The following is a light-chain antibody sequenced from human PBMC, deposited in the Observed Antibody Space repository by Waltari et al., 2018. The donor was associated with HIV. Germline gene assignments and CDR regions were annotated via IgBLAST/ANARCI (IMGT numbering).Light chain of an antibody. CDR3: CSYAGNFIYV. Sequence: QSVLTQPRSVSGSPGHSVTISCTGTSRVIGIYNSVSWYQQHPGKAPKLLISDVTRRPSGVPDRFSGSKSGNTASLTISGLQADDEADYYCCSYAGNFIYVFGTGTKVTVL. CDR2: DVT. CDR1: SRVIGIYNS. J-gene: IGLJ1*01. V-gene: IGLV2-11*01.